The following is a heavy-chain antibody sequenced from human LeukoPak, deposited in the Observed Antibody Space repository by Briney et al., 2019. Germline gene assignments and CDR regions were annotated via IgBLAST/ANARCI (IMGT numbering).Heavy chain of an antibody. CDR2: IWYDGSNK. D-gene: IGHD4-17*01. CDR1: GFTFSSYG. Sequence: GGSLRLSCAASGFTFSSYGMHWVRQAPGKGLEWVAVIWYDGSNKYYADTVKGRFTISRDNSKNTLYLQMNSLRAEDTAVYYCARDVLKYGDYPPDAFDIWGQGTMVTVSS. J-gene: IGHJ3*02. V-gene: IGHV3-33*01. CDR3: ARDVLKYGDYPPDAFDI.